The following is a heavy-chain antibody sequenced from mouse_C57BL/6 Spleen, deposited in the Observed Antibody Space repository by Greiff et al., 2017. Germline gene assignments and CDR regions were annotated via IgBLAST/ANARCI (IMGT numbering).Heavy chain of an antibody. CDR3: ARWYDGYYDAMDY. J-gene: IGHJ4*01. D-gene: IGHD2-3*01. CDR2: IYPRDGST. V-gene: IGHV1-85*01. Sequence: QVQLKQSGPELVKPGASVKLSCKASGYTFTSYDINWVKQRPGQGLEWIGWIYPRDGSTKYNEKFKGKATLTVDTSSSTAYMELHSLTSEDSAVYFCARWYDGYYDAMDYWGQGTSVTVSS. CDR1: GYTFTSYD.